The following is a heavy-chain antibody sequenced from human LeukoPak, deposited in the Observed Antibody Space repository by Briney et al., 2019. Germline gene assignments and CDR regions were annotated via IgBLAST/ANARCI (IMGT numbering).Heavy chain of an antibody. J-gene: IGHJ4*02. CDR1: GYTFTNYD. Sequence: ASVKVSCKTSGYTFTNYDINWVRQATGQGLEWLGWMSPNNGDAGYAQKLQGRVTMTTDTSTSTAYMELRSLRSDDTAVYYCARAGYDSSGYHTGYWGQGTPVTVSS. D-gene: IGHD3-22*01. CDR2: MSPNNGDA. V-gene: IGHV1-18*01. CDR3: ARAGYDSSGYHTGY.